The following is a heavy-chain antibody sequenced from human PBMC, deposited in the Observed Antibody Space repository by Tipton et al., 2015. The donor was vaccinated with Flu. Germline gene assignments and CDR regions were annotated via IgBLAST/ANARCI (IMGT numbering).Heavy chain of an antibody. D-gene: IGHD6-19*01. CDR2: ISSTGET. J-gene: IGHJ4*02. V-gene: IGHV4-61*02. Sequence: TLSLTCSVSGDSMNGAYYFWTWIRQPAGKGLQWVGRISSTGETDYNLPLKGRVSVSMDTSKNQFSLKLRSVTAGDTAVYYCARPGYSSGWYAGALDFWGQGTLVTVSS. CDR3: ARPGYSSGWYAGALDF. CDR1: GDSMNGAYYF.